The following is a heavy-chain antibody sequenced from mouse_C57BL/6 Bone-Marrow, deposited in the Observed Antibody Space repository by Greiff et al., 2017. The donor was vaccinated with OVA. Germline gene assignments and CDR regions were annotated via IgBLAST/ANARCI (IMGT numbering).Heavy chain of an antibody. Sequence: QVQLQQPGAELVKPGASVKLSCKASSYTFTSYWMHWVKQRPGQGLEWIGMIHPNSGSTNYNEKFKSKATLTVDKSSSTAYMQLSSLTSEDSAVYYCARLDGNYVGWYFDVWGTGTTVTVSS. CDR2: IHPNSGST. V-gene: IGHV1-64*01. CDR1: SYTFTSYW. CDR3: ARLDGNYVGWYFDV. J-gene: IGHJ1*03. D-gene: IGHD2-1*01.